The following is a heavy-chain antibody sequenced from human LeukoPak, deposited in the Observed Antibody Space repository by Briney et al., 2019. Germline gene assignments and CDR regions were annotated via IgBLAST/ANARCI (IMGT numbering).Heavy chain of an antibody. Sequence: GGSLILSCAASGFSFSSYAMNWVRQAPGKGLEWVSGIRDSGDSTFYADSVKGRFTISRDNSKNTLSLHMDSLRADDTALYYCARGSGINHYNWLDPWGQGTLVTVSS. CDR1: GFSFSSYA. V-gene: IGHV3-23*01. CDR2: IRDSGDST. J-gene: IGHJ5*02. D-gene: IGHD6-13*01. CDR3: ARGSGINHYNWLDP.